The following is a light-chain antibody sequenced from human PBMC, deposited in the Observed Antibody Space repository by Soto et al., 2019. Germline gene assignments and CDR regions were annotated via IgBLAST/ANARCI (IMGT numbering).Light chain of an antibody. Sequence: QSVLTQPPSVSAAPGQKVTISCSGSSSNIGNNDVSWYQQLPGTAPKRLIYDNDKRPSGIPDRFSGSKSGTSATLGITGLQTGDEADYYCAAAWDNSLRAGVFGGGTQLTVL. CDR3: AAAWDNSLRAGV. V-gene: IGLV1-51*01. CDR2: DND. CDR1: SSNIGNND. J-gene: IGLJ2*01.